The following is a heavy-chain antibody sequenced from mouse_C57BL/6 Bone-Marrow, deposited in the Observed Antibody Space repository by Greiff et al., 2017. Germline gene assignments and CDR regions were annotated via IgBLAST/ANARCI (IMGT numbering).Heavy chain of an antibody. CDR3: ARVRHPAYAMDY. V-gene: IGHV5-4*03. CDR1: GFTFSSYA. Sequence: EVKLMESGGGLVKPGGSLKLSCAASGFTFSSYAMSWVRQTPEKRLEWVATISDGGSYTYYPDNVKGRFTISRDNAKNNLYLQMSHLKSEDTAMYYCARVRHPAYAMDYWGQGTSVTVSS. D-gene: IGHD2-14*01. CDR2: ISDGGSYT. J-gene: IGHJ4*01.